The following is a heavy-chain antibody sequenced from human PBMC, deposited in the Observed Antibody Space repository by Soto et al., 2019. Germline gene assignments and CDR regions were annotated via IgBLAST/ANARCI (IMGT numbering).Heavy chain of an antibody. CDR2: MNPDSGDT. J-gene: IGHJ6*02. V-gene: IGHV1-8*01. CDR1: GYAFITYE. Sequence: ASVKVSCKASGYAFITYEIRWVRQASGQGPEWMGWMNPDSGDTGHAQKFQGGVIMTRNTSISTAYMELSSLRPEDTAVYYCGRADCTNGVCYHHYYYGMDVWGQGTTVTVSS. CDR3: GRADCTNGVCYHHYYYGMDV. D-gene: IGHD2-8*01.